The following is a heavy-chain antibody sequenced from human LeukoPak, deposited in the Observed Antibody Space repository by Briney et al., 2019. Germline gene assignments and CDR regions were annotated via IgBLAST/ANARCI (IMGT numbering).Heavy chain of an antibody. D-gene: IGHD1-26*01. CDR3: ARSVGATIPFDY. J-gene: IGHJ4*02. Sequence: SETLSLTCTVSGGSISSSSYYWGWIRQPPGKGLEWIGSIYYSGSTYYNPSLKSRVTISVDTSKNQFSLKLSSVTAADTAVYYCARSVGATIPFDYWGQGTLVTVSS. CDR2: IYYSGST. V-gene: IGHV4-39*01. CDR1: GGSISSSSYY.